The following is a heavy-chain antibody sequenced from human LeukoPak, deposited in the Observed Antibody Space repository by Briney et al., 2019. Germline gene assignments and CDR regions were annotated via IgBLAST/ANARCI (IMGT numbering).Heavy chain of an antibody. CDR3: VRAALSSGWKAGINY. V-gene: IGHV3-30*04. J-gene: IGHJ4*02. Sequence: GRSLRLSCAASGFTFSTYAMHWVRLAPGKGLEWVALTSYDGSNKYYADSVKGRFTVSRDNSKNTLYLQMNSLRTEDTAVYYCVRAALSSGWKAGINYWGQGTLVTVSS. CDR1: GFTFSTYA. CDR2: TSYDGSNK. D-gene: IGHD6-19*01.